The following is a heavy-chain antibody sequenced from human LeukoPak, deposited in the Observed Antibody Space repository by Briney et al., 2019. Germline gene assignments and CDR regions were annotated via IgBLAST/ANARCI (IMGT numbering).Heavy chain of an antibody. CDR1: GGSFSGYY. CDR2: INHSGST. CDR3: ARGLRYYDILTGYYTYYFDY. Sequence: SETLSLTCAVYGGSFSGYYWSWIRQPPGKGLEWIGEINHSGSTNYNPSLKSRVTISVDTSKNQFSLKLSSVTAADTAVYYCARGLRYYDILTGYYTYYFDYWGQGNLGSVSS. J-gene: IGHJ4*02. V-gene: IGHV4-34*01. D-gene: IGHD3-9*01.